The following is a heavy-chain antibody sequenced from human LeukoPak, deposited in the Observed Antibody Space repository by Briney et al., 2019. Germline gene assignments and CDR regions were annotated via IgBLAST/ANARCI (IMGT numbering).Heavy chain of an antibody. D-gene: IGHD1-1*01. Sequence: QAGGSLRLSCTASGFTFSTYAMGWARQAPGKGLEWVSGIGSNGVNTYYTDSAKGRFTISRDNSKNTVYLQMNSLRAEDTALYYCVKAYTTTGMYSEPWGQGTLVTVSS. CDR3: VKAYTTTGMYSEP. CDR2: IGSNGVNT. CDR1: GFTFSTYA. J-gene: IGHJ4*02. V-gene: IGHV3-23*01.